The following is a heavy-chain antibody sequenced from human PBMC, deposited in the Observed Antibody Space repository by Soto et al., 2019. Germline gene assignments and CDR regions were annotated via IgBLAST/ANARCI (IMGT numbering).Heavy chain of an antibody. CDR3: ARGYYDSSGYPHAFDI. Sequence: SETLSLTCTVSGGSISSGDYYWSWIRQPPGKGLEWNGYIYYSGSTYHNPSLKSRVTISVDTSKNQFSLKLSSVTAADTAVYYCARGYYDSSGYPHAFDIWGQGTMVTVSS. J-gene: IGHJ3*02. CDR2: IYYSGST. CDR1: GGSISSGDYY. D-gene: IGHD3-22*01. V-gene: IGHV4-30-4*01.